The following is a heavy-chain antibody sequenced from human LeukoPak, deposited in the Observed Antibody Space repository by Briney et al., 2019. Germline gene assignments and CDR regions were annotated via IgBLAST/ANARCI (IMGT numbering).Heavy chain of an antibody. Sequence: PGGSLRLSCAASGFTVSSNYMSWVRQAQGKGLEWVSVIYSGGSTYYADSVEGRFTISRDNSKNTLYLQMNSLRAEDTAVYYCARDLGSYGSVDAFDIWGQGTMVTVSS. CDR2: IYSGGST. J-gene: IGHJ3*02. D-gene: IGHD5-18*01. CDR1: GFTVSSNY. V-gene: IGHV3-53*01. CDR3: ARDLGSYGSVDAFDI.